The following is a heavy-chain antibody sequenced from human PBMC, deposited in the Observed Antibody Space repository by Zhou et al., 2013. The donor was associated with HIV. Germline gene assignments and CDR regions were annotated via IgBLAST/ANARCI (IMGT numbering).Heavy chain of an antibody. J-gene: IGHJ6*03. V-gene: IGHV1-46*01. CDR1: GYSFTNYG. CDR2: IKCDDGRT. CDR3: ARALSARWNGGGFFYMDV. Sequence: QVQLLQSGTAVREPGASVKLSCEASGYSFTNYGIAWVRQVPGQGLEWMGIIKCDDGRTAYADTLRGRISVTRDTSTTTVKLQLNSLTFEDTAVYYCARALSARWNGGGFFYMDVWGKGTTVTVSS. D-gene: IGHD1-1*01.